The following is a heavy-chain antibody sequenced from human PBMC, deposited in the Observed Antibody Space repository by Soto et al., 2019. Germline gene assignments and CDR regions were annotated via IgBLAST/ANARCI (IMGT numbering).Heavy chain of an antibody. D-gene: IGHD2-15*01. J-gene: IGHJ5*02. Sequence: QVQLVQSGAEVKKPGASVKVSCKASGYTFTSYAMHWVRQAPGQRLEWMGWINDGNGNTKYSQKFQGRVTITRDTSASTAYMELSSLRSEDTAVYYCARGSVVGFDPWGQGTLVTVSS. CDR1: GYTFTSYA. CDR2: INDGNGNT. CDR3: ARGSVVGFDP. V-gene: IGHV1-3*01.